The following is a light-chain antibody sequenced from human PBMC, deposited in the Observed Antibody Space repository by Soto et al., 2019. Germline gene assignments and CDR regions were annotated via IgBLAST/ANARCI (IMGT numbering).Light chain of an antibody. J-gene: IGLJ2*01. CDR2: SNN. CDR3: AAWDDRLNGVV. CDR1: NSNIGTNT. V-gene: IGLV1-44*01. Sequence: QSVLTQPPSASGTPGQRVTISCSGSNSNIGTNTVNWYQQLPGTAPKLLIYSNNQRPSGVPDRFSGSKSGTSASLAISGLQSADEADYYCAAWDDRLNGVVFGGGTKLTVL.